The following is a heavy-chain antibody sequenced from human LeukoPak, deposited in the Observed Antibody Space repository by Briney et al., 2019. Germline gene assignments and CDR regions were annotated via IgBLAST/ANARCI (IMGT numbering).Heavy chain of an antibody. D-gene: IGHD6-19*01. V-gene: IGHV3-9*01. CDR1: GFTFDDYA. J-gene: IGHJ4*02. Sequence: QPGRSLRLSCAASGFTFDDYAMHWVRQAPGKGLEWVSGISWNSGSIGYADSVKGRFTISRDNAKNSLYLQMNSPRAEDTALYYCAKDIDSYSSGWYGGFDYWGQGTLVTVSS. CDR2: ISWNSGSI. CDR3: AKDIDSYSSGWYGGFDY.